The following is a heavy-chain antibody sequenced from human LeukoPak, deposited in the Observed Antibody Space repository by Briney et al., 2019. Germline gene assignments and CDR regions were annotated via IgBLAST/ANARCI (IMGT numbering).Heavy chain of an antibody. J-gene: IGHJ4*02. V-gene: IGHV4-34*01. D-gene: IGHD3-10*01. CDR3: ARMYYFGSGSLKD. CDR2: INHSGST. Sequence: PSETLSLTCAVYGGSFSGYYWSWIRQPPGKGLEWIGEINHSGSTNYNPSLESRVTMSLDTSKTQFSLNLTSVTAADTAVYYCARMYYFGSGSLKDWGQGTLVTVSS. CDR1: GGSFSGYY.